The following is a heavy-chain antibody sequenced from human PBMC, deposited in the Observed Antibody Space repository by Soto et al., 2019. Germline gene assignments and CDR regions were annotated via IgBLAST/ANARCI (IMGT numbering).Heavy chain of an antibody. Sequence: EVQLVEAGGGLVQPGRSLRLSCAGSGFTFDDYAMHWVRQAAGKGLEWVSGITWNSRVLAYADSVKGRFTISRDNARNSLYLQMDSLRDEDTALYYCAKGRYDFWSPYYFDSWGQGTLVTVSS. CDR2: ITWNSRVL. V-gene: IGHV3-9*01. CDR1: GFTFDDYA. CDR3: AKGRYDFWSPYYFDS. D-gene: IGHD3-3*01. J-gene: IGHJ4*02.